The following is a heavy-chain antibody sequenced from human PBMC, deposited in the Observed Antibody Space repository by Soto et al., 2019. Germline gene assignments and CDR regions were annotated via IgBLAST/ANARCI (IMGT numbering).Heavy chain of an antibody. D-gene: IGHD1-26*01. CDR1: GFSLRTSEVG. CDR3: AHRSGGSYFPY. J-gene: IGHJ4*02. CDR2: IYWDNDK. V-gene: IGHV2-5*02. Sequence: QITLKESGPPLVKPTQTLTLTCTFSGFSLRTSEVGVGWLRPPPGKALEWLALIYWDNDKRYSPSLKSRLTITKDTSKNQVVLTLTNMDPVDTATYYCAHRSGGSYFPYWGQGTQVTVSS.